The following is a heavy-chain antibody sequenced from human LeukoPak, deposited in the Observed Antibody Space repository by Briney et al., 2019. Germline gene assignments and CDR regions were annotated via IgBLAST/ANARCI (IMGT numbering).Heavy chain of an antibody. Sequence: GGSLRLSCAASGFNVSSNYMSWVRQAPGKGLEWVSVISSGGSPYYAVSVKGRFTISRDNSKNTLYLQLNSLSADDTAVYYCAMNSGWYGVSWGQGTLVTVSS. D-gene: IGHD6-19*01. V-gene: IGHV3-53*01. CDR1: GFNVSSNY. CDR3: AMNSGWYGVS. J-gene: IGHJ4*02. CDR2: ISSGGSP.